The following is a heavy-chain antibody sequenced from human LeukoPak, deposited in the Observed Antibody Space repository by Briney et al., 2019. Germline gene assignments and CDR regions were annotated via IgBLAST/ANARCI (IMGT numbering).Heavy chain of an antibody. V-gene: IGHV1-2*02. D-gene: IGHD2-2*01. J-gene: IGHJ4*02. CDR1: GYTFTGYY. CDR3: ARVIGEDIVVVPATYFDY. Sequence: ASVKVSCKASGYTFTGYYMHWVRQAPGQGLEWMGWINPNSGGTNYAQKFQGRVTMTRDTSISTAYMELSRLRSDDAAVYYCARVIGEDIVVVPATYFDYWGQGTLVTVSS. CDR2: INPNSGGT.